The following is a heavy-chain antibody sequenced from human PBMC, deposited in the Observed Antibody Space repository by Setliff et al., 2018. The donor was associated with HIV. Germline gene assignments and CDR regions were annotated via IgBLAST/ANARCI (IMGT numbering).Heavy chain of an antibody. CDR1: GYSISSDYY. V-gene: IGHV4-38-2*02. CDR2: IYYSGTT. Sequence: SETLSLTCTVSGYSISSDYYWAWIRQPPGKGLEWIGTIYYSGTTHYNPSLNSRVIISVDTSKNQFSLRLNSVTAADTAVYYCARHSLGNIGDYIRIGAIDIWGQGTMVTVSS. D-gene: IGHD4-17*01. CDR3: ARHSLGNIGDYIRIGAIDI. J-gene: IGHJ3*02.